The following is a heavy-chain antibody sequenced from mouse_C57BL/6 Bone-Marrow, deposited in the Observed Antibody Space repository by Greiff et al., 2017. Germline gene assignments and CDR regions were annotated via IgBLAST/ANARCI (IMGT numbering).Heavy chain of an antibody. Sequence: QVQLQQSGAELVKPGASVKMSCKASGYTFTSYWITWVKQRPGQGLEWIGDIYPTSGRTNYNEKFKSKALLTVDTASNTAYMHLSSLTSEYSAVFYCARPGPLGRGFDYWGQGTTLTVSS. CDR2: IYPTSGRT. CDR1: GYTFTSYW. CDR3: ARPGPLGRGFDY. D-gene: IGHD4-1*01. J-gene: IGHJ2*01. V-gene: IGHV1-55*01.